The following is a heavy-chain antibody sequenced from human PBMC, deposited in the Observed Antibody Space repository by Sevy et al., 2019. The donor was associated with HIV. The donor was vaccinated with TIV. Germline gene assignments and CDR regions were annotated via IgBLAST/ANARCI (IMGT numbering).Heavy chain of an antibody. CDR2: VDIDGSRT. CDR1: GFTFDSYW. CDR3: ARGTALGWFDP. V-gene: IGHV3-74*01. J-gene: IGHJ5*02. Sequence: GGSLRLSCAASGFTFDSYWLNWVRQDPWKGLEWVSCVDIDGSRTEYADSVKGRFTISRDNAKNMLYLEMNSLRVEDTAEYYCARGTALGWFDPWGQGTQVTVSS. D-gene: IGHD5-18*01.